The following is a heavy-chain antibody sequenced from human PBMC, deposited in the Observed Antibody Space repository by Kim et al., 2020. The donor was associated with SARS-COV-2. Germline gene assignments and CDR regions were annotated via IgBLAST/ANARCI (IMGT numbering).Heavy chain of an antibody. Sequence: GGSLRLSCAASGFTFSNYWMTWVRQTPGTRLEWVATIKQDGSETHYLDSVKGRFTISRDNAKNSVYLQMNSLRADDTAVYYCARSPDTGYYAYWGRGTLVTVSS. J-gene: IGHJ4*02. V-gene: IGHV3-7*02. CDR1: GFTFSNYW. CDR3: ARSPDTGYYAY. CDR2: IKQDGSET. D-gene: IGHD3-9*01.